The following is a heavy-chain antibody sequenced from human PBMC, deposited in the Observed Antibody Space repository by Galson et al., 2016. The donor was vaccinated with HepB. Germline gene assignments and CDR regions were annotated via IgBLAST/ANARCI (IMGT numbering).Heavy chain of an antibody. D-gene: IGHD7-27*01. Sequence: SLRLSCAASGFSFDDYAMHWVRQAPLTGLVRVAAVASDGSNRANTDSVRGRFAISRDNSKNTLYLQMDSLRTEDTAVYYCAKSLGVRGDYFDYWGQGTLVTVSS. CDR3: AKSLGVRGDYFDY. CDR1: GFSFDDYA. J-gene: IGHJ4*02. CDR2: VASDGSNR. V-gene: IGHV3-30*18.